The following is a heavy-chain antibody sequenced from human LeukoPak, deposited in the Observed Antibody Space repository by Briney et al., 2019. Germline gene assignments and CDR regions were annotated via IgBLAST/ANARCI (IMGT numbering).Heavy chain of an antibody. CDR3: AKDSPHYGDYVGGY. J-gene: IGHJ4*02. CDR2: ISSSSSYI. V-gene: IGHV3-21*04. D-gene: IGHD4-17*01. Sequence: GGSLRLSCAASGFTFSSYSMNWVRQAPGKGLEWVSSISSSSSYIYYADSVKGRFTISRDNAKNSLYLQMNSLRAEDTAVYYCAKDSPHYGDYVGGYWGQGTLVTVSS. CDR1: GFTFSSYS.